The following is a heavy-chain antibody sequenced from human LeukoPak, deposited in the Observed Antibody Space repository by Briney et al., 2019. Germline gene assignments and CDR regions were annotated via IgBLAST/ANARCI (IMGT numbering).Heavy chain of an antibody. D-gene: IGHD3-22*01. Sequence: ASVKVSCKSSGYTFTSYGISWVRQPPAQGLEWMGWISAYNGNTNYAQKLQGRVTMTTDTSTSTAYMELRSLRSDDTAVYYCARVWDYDSSGYDDYWGQGTLVTVSS. J-gene: IGHJ4*02. V-gene: IGHV1-18*01. CDR1: GYTFTSYG. CDR2: ISAYNGNT. CDR3: ARVWDYDSSGYDDY.